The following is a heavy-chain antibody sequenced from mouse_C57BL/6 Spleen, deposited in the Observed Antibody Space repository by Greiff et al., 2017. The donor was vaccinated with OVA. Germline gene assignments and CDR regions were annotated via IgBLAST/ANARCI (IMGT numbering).Heavy chain of an antibody. J-gene: IGHJ1*03. CDR2: IYPGDGDT. D-gene: IGHD1-1*01. Sequence: VMLVESGPELVKPGASVKISCKASGYAFSSSWMNWVKQRPGTGLEWIGRIYPGDGDTNYTGKFKGKATLTADKSSSTAYMQLSSLTSEDSAVYFCARHYGSSYWYFDVWGTGTTVTVSS. V-gene: IGHV1-82*01. CDR1: GYAFSSSW. CDR3: ARHYGSSYWYFDV.